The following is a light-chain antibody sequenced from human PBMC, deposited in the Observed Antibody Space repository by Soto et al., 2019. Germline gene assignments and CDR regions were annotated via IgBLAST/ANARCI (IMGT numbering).Light chain of an antibody. CDR1: SSNIGSNT. CDR2: SNN. V-gene: IGLV1-44*01. J-gene: IGLJ1*01. CDR3: AAWDDSLSGSYV. Sequence: QAVVTQPPSASGTPGQRVTISCSGSSSNIGSNTVTWYQQHPGTAPKLLISSNNQRPSGVPDRLSGSQSGSSASVAISGLQSEYEAEYYCAAWDDSLSGSYVFGTGTKLTVL.